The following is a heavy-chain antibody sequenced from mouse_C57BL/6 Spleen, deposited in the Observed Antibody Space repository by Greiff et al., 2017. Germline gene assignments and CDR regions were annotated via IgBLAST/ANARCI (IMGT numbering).Heavy chain of an antibody. Sequence: EVQLVESGPGLVKPSQSLSLSCSVTGYSITSCYYWNWIRQCPGNKLEWMGYISYDGSNNYNPSLKNRISITRDTSKNQFFLQLNSVTTEDTATYDGARGGLPFDYWGQGTTLTVSS. V-gene: IGHV3-6*01. J-gene: IGHJ2*01. CDR3: ARGGLPFDY. D-gene: IGHD2-4*01. CDR2: ISYDGSN. CDR1: GYSITSCYY.